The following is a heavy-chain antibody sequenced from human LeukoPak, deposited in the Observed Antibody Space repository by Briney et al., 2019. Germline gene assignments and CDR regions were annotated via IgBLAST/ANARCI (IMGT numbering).Heavy chain of an antibody. CDR2: ISAYNGNT. J-gene: IGHJ3*02. V-gene: IGHV1-18*01. CDR3: ARETRFHPSDAFDI. D-gene: IGHD2-2*01. CDR1: GYTFTSYG. Sequence: GASVKVSCKASGYTFTSYGISWVRQAPGQGLEWMGWISAYNGNTNYAQKLQGRVTMTTDTSTSTAYMELRSLRSDDTAVYYCARETRFHPSDAFDIWGQGTMVTVSS.